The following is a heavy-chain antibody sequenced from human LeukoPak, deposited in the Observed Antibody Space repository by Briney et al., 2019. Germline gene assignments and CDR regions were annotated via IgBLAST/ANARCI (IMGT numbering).Heavy chain of an antibody. Sequence: ASVKVSCKASGYTFTSYGISWVRQAPGQGLEWMGWISAYNGNTNYAQELQGRVTMTTDTSTSTAYMELRSLRSDDTAVYYCARERSSYCSSTSCYFENKNWFDPWGQGTLVTVSS. J-gene: IGHJ5*02. CDR1: GYTFTSYG. CDR2: ISAYNGNT. CDR3: ARERSSYCSSTSCYFENKNWFDP. V-gene: IGHV1-18*04. D-gene: IGHD2-2*01.